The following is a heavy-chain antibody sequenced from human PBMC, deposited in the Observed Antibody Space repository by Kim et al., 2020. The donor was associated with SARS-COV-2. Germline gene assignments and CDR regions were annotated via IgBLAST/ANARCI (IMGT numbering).Heavy chain of an antibody. J-gene: IGHJ3*02. D-gene: IGHD2-15*01. CDR2: ISSSSSDI. Sequence: GGSLRLSCAASGFTFSSYSMNWVRQAPGKGLEWVSSISSSSSDIYYADSVKGRFTISRDNAKNSLYLQMNSLRAEDTAVYYCARAKRDCSGGSCYSFCGGDCFDAFDIWGQGTMVTVSS. CDR1: GFTFSSYS. CDR3: ARAKRDCSGGSCYSFCGGDCFDAFDI. V-gene: IGHV3-21*01.